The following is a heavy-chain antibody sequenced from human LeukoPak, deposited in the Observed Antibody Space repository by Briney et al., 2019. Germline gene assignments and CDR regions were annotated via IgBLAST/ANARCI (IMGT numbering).Heavy chain of an antibody. CDR1: GFTFSVYW. D-gene: IGHD5-12*01. CDR3: VRQATNKPIDY. J-gene: IGHJ4*02. V-gene: IGHV3-74*01. CDR2: INTDESDI. Sequence: RGSLRLSCAASGFTFSVYWMHWVRQAPEKGLVWVSRINTDESDIAYAASVKGRFTISRDNAENTLYLQMNSLRAEDTAVYYCVRQATNKPIDYWGRGALVTVSS.